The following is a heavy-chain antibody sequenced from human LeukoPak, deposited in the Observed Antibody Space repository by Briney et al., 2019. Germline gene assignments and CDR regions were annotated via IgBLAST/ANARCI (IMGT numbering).Heavy chain of an antibody. Sequence: SETLSLTCTVSGGSISSYYWSWIRQPPGKGLEWIGYIYYSGSTYYNPSLKSRVTISVDTSKNQFSLKLSSVTAADTAVYYCARLGGVGATIDYWGQGTLVTVSS. V-gene: IGHV4-59*08. D-gene: IGHD1-26*01. CDR1: GGSISSYY. J-gene: IGHJ4*02. CDR2: IYYSGST. CDR3: ARLGGVGATIDY.